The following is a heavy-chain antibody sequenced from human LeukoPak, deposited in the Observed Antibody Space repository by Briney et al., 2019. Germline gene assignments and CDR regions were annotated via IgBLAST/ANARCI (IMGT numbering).Heavy chain of an antibody. CDR3: AKDRGLNSLGELT. D-gene: IGHD3-16*01. J-gene: IGHJ4*02. Sequence: SGGSLRLSCAASGFTFDDYAMHWVRQAPGKGLEWVSGISWNSGSIGYADSVKGRFTISRDNAKNSLYLQMSSLRAEDTALYYCAKDRGLNSLGELTWGQGTLVTVSS. CDR2: ISWNSGSI. V-gene: IGHV3-9*01. CDR1: GFTFDDYA.